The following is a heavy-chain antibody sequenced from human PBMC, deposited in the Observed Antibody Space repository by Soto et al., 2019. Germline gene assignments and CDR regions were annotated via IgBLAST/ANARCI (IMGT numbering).Heavy chain of an antibody. D-gene: IGHD6-6*01. J-gene: IGHJ5*02. V-gene: IGHV3-73*01. CDR1: GFTFSGSA. CDR2: IRSKANSYAT. Sequence: PGGSLRLSCAASGFTFSGSAMHWVRQASGKGLEWVGRIRSKANSYATAYAASVKGRFTISRDDSKNTAYLQMNSLKTEDTAVYYCLIAAQNNWFDPWGQGTLVTVSS. CDR3: LIAAQNNWFDP.